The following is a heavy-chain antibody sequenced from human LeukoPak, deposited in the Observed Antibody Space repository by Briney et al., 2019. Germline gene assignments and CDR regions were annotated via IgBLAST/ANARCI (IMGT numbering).Heavy chain of an antibody. V-gene: IGHV3-48*01. J-gene: IGHJ6*03. CDR1: RFTFSIYS. Sequence: GGSLRLSCAASRFTFSIYSMNWVRQAPGKGLEWVSYVSNSSSTIYYADSVKGRFTISRDNAKNSLYLQMNSLRAEDTAVYYCARGVRRFLEWVSMDVWGKGTTVTVSS. D-gene: IGHD3-3*01. CDR3: ARGVRRFLEWVSMDV. CDR2: VSNSSSTI.